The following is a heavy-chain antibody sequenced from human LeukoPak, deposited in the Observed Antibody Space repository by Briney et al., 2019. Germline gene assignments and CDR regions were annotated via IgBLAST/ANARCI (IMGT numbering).Heavy chain of an antibody. V-gene: IGHV3-64*01. CDR3: ARDEGSGWSNYYYYMDV. J-gene: IGHJ6*03. CDR2: ISSNGGST. Sequence: PGGSLRLSCAASGFTFSSYAMHWVRQAPGKGLEYVSAISSNGGSTYYANSVKGRFTTSRDNSKNTLYLQMGSLRAEDMAVYYCARDEGSGWSNYYYYMDVWGKGTTVTISS. CDR1: GFTFSSYA. D-gene: IGHD6-19*01.